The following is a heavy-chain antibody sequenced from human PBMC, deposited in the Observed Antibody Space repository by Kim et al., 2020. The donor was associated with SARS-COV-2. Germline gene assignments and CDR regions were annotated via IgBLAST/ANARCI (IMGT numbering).Heavy chain of an antibody. V-gene: IGHV3-20*01. D-gene: IGHD7-27*01. Sequence: WNGGSTGYADSVKSRFTISRDNAKNSLYLQMNSLRAEDTALYHCARDLGDWGQGTLVTVSS. CDR3: ARDLGD. J-gene: IGHJ4*02. CDR2: WNGGST.